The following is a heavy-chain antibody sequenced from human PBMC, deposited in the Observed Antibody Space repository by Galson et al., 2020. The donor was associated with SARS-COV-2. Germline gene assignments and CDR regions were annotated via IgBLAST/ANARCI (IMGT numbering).Heavy chain of an antibody. D-gene: IGHD6-19*01. CDR1: GYTLTELS. Sequence: ASVKVSCKVSGYTLTELSMHWVRQAPGKGLEWMGGFDPEDGETIYAQKFQGRVTMTEDTSTDTAYMELSSLRSEDTAVYYCATAIAVAGTKVRYYYYGMDVWGQGTTVTVSS. V-gene: IGHV1-24*01. J-gene: IGHJ6*02. CDR2: FDPEDGET. CDR3: ATAIAVAGTKVRYYYYGMDV.